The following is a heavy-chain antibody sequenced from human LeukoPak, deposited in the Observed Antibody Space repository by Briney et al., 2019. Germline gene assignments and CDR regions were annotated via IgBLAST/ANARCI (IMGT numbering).Heavy chain of an antibody. V-gene: IGHV4-59*11. J-gene: IGHJ3*02. CDR3: ARGPFRIAARRVSAFDI. CDR1: GGSISGPY. CDR2: IYYSGST. D-gene: IGHD6-13*01. Sequence: KPSETLSLTCTVSGGSISGPYWSWIRQPPGKGLEWIGYIYYSGSTNYNPSLKSRVTISVDTSKNQFSLKLSSVTAADTAFYYCARGPFRIAARRVSAFDIWGQGTMVTVSS.